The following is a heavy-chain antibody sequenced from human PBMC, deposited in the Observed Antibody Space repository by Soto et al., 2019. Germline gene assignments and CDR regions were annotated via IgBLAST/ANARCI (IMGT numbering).Heavy chain of an antibody. J-gene: IGHJ5*02. Sequence: PSETLSLTCAVSGGSISSSNWWSWVRQPPGKGLEWIGEIYHSESTNYNPSLKSRVTISVDKSNNHFSLKLSSVTAADTAVYYCARDISTITGTPWGWFDPWGQGSLVTVSS. CDR1: GGSISSSNW. D-gene: IGHD1-20*01. CDR2: IYHSEST. V-gene: IGHV4-4*02. CDR3: ARDISTITGTPWGWFDP.